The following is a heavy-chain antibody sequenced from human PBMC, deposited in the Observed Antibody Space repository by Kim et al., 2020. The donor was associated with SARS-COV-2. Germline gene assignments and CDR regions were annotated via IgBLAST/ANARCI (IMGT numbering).Heavy chain of an antibody. J-gene: IGHJ4*02. Sequence: GGSLRLSCAASGFTFSSYSMNWVRQAPGKGLEWVSSISSSSSYIYYADSVKGRFTISRDNAKNSLYLQMNSLRAEDTAVYYCARGGSGYGGTVSFDYWGQGTLVTVSS. CDR2: ISSSSSYI. CDR3: ARGGSGYGGTVSFDY. D-gene: IGHD3-10*01. CDR1: GFTFSSYS. V-gene: IGHV3-21*01.